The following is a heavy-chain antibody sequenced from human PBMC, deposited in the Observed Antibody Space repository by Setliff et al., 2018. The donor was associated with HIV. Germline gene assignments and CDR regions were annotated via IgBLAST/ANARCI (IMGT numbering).Heavy chain of an antibody. Sequence: ASVKVSCKASGYTFTGYYMHWVRQAPGQGIEWLGWINPSSGGSVSAQKFQGRVSMTRDTSVSTAYMELSGLRSDDTAMYYCARQLSNSLDYWGQGTLVTVSS. CDR3: ARQLSNSLDY. V-gene: IGHV1-2*02. D-gene: IGHD7-27*01. CDR1: GYTFTGYY. J-gene: IGHJ4*02. CDR2: INPSSGGS.